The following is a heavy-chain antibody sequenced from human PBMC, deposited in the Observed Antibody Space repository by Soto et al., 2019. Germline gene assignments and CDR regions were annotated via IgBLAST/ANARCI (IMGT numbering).Heavy chain of an antibody. CDR2: INHSGST. Sequence: PSETLSLTCAVYGGSFSGYYWSWIRQPPGKGLEWIGEINHSGSTNYNPSLKSRVTISVDTSKNQFSLKLSSVTAADTAVYYCASSFAYYDFWSGYPGPVFDYWGQGTQVTVSS. CDR1: GGSFSGYY. V-gene: IGHV4-34*01. CDR3: ASSFAYYDFWSGYPGPVFDY. D-gene: IGHD3-3*01. J-gene: IGHJ4*02.